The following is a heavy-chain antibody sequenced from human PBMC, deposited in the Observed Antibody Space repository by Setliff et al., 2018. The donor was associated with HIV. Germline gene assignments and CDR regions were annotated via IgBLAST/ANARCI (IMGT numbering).Heavy chain of an antibody. V-gene: IGHV4-59*08. D-gene: IGHD2-8*02. Sequence: SETLSLTCTVSGGSISSYYWSWIRQPPGKGLEWIGYIYYSGSTNYNPSLKSRVTISVDTSKNHFSLILSSVTAADTAVYYCARRGMWSYETGGNPTATFDYWGQGALVTVSS. CDR3: ARRGMWSYETGGNPTATFDY. CDR1: GGSISSYY. J-gene: IGHJ4*02. CDR2: IYYSGST.